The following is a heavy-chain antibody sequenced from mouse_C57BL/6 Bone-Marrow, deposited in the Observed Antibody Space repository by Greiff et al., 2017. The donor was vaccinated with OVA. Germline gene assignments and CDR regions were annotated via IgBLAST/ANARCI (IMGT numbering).Heavy chain of an antibody. V-gene: IGHV5-12*01. CDR3: ARDSLGMDY. CDR2: ISNGGGST. D-gene: IGHD4-1*01. Sequence: EVKLMESGGGLVQPGGSLKLSCAASGFTFSDYYMYWVRQTPEKRLEWVAYISNGGGSTYYPDTVKGRFTISRDNAKNTLYLQMSRLKSEDTAMYYCARDSLGMDYWGQGTSVTVSS. CDR1: GFTFSDYY. J-gene: IGHJ4*01.